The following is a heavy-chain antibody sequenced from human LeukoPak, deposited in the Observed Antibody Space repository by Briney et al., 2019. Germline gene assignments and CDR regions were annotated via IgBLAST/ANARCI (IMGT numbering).Heavy chain of an antibody. Sequence: PSETLSLTCAVYGGSFSGYYWSWIRQPPGKGLEWIGEINHSGSTNYNPSLKSRVTISVDTSKNQFSLKLSSVTAADTAVYYCARARFLEWLLGDYYYYYGMDVWGQGTTVTASS. D-gene: IGHD3-3*01. CDR2: INHSGST. CDR1: GGSFSGYY. V-gene: IGHV4-34*01. J-gene: IGHJ6*02. CDR3: ARARFLEWLLGDYYYYYGMDV.